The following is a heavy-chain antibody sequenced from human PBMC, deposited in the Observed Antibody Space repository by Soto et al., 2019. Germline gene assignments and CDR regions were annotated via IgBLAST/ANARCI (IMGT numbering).Heavy chain of an antibody. J-gene: IGHJ6*02. D-gene: IGHD2-15*01. CDR1: GFTFSSYA. CDR3: ARMASFYCSGGSCYPTYGMDV. V-gene: IGHV3-30-3*01. Sequence: QVQLVESGGGVVQPGRSLRLSCAASGFTFSSYAMHWVRQAPGKGLEWVAVISYDGSNKYYVDSVKGRFTISRDNSKNTLYLQMNSLRAEDTAVYYCARMASFYCSGGSCYPTYGMDVWGQGTTVTVSS. CDR2: ISYDGSNK.